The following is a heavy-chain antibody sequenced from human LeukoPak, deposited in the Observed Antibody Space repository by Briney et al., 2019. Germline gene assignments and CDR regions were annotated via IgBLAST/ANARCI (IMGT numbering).Heavy chain of an antibody. V-gene: IGHV3-23*01. CDR1: GFTFSNYV. CDR3: AKDPAPGYFDWLFDY. J-gene: IGHJ4*02. CDR2: ISGSGDST. Sequence: GGSLRLSCAASGFTFSNYVLSWVRQAQGRGLEWVSGISGSGDSTYYADSVKGRFTISRDNSKNTLYLQMNSLRAEDTAVYYCAKDPAPGYFDWLFDYWGQGTLVTVSS. D-gene: IGHD3-9*01.